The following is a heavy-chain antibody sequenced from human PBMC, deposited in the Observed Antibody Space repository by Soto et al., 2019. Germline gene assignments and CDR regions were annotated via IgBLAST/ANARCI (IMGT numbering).Heavy chain of an antibody. J-gene: IGHJ4*02. CDR2: TSYRSKWYN. V-gene: IGHV6-1*01. D-gene: IGHD6-13*01. CDR3: AREAAAVFDY. Sequence: PSRTLSLTCDISGDSVSSNSAAWNWIRQSPSRGLEWLGRTSYRSKWYNDYAVSVKSRITISRDNAKNTLYLQMNSLRAEDTAVYYCAREAAAVFDYWGQGTLVTVSS. CDR1: GDSVSSNSAA.